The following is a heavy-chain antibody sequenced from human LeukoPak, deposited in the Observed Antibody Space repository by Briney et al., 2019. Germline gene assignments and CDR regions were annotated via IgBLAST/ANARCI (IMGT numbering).Heavy chain of an antibody. D-gene: IGHD3-10*01. Sequence: NPSETLSLTCAVSGGSISSSNWWSWVRQPPGKGLEWIGEIYHSGSTNYYPSLKSRVTISVDKSKNQFSLKLSSVTAADTAVYYCARETNTYYYGSGSYSPYYYGMDVWGQGTTVTVSS. CDR3: ARETNTYYYGSGSYSPYYYGMDV. J-gene: IGHJ6*02. V-gene: IGHV4-4*02. CDR2: IYHSGST. CDR1: GGSISSSNW.